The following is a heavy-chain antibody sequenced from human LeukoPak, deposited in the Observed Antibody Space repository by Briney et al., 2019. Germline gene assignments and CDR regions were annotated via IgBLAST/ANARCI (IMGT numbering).Heavy chain of an antibody. CDR2: TNQEGSEK. D-gene: IGHD5-12*01. CDR1: GFAISTYW. J-gene: IGHJ4*02. Sequence: GGSLRLSCAASGFAISTYWMSWVRQAPGKGLEWVANTNQEGSEKYYVDSVKGRFTISKDNAKNSLYLQMNSLRAEDTAVYYCARDPKWLDYWGQGTLVTVSS. CDR3: ARDPKWLDY. V-gene: IGHV3-7*01.